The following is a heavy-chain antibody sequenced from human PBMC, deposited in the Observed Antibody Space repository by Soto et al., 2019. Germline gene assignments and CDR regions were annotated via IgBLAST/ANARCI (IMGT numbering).Heavy chain of an antibody. CDR2: ISGSGGST. Sequence: EVQLLESGGGLVQPGGSLRLSCAASGFTFSSYAMSWVRQAPGKGLEWVSAISGSGGSTYYADSVKGRFTISRDNSKITLDLQMDSLRAGYTAVYYCAYSSTPFDYWGQGTLVTVSS. D-gene: IGHD6-13*01. J-gene: IGHJ4*02. CDR3: AYSSTPFDY. CDR1: GFTFSSYA. V-gene: IGHV3-23*01.